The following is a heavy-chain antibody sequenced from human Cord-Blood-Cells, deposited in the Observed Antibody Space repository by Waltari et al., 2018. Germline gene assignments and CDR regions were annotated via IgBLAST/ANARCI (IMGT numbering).Heavy chain of an antibody. CDR3: AREGERSGELLYDY. V-gene: IGHV3-48*02. D-gene: IGHD3-10*01. CDR1: GFTFSSYS. J-gene: IGHJ4*02. CDR2: ISSSSSTI. Sequence: EVQLVESGGGLVQPGGSLRLSCAASGFTFSSYSMNWVRQAPGKGLEWVSYISSSSSTIYYADSVKGRFTISRDNAKNSLYLQMNSLRDEDTAVYYCAREGERSGELLYDYWGQGTLVTVSS.